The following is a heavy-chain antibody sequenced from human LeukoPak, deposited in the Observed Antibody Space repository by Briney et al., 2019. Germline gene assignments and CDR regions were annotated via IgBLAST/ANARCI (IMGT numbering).Heavy chain of an antibody. V-gene: IGHV3-30*02. D-gene: IGHD3-22*01. Sequence: GGSLRLSCAASAFTFSSYGMHWVRQAPGKGLEWVAFMRYDGSNKKYADSVKGRFTISRDNAKNSLYLQMNSLRAEDTAVYYCAGAGHSSGYFDYWGQGTLVTVSS. CDR3: AGAGHSSGYFDY. CDR1: AFTFSSYG. J-gene: IGHJ4*02. CDR2: MRYDGSNK.